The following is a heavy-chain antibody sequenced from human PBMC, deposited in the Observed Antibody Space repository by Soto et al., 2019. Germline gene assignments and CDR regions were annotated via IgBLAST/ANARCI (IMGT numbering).Heavy chain of an antibody. CDR2: IWYDASKQ. D-gene: IGHD2-15*01. CDR3: AAWAERATEVH. Sequence: QVQLVESGGGVVQPGRSLRLSCETSGFSFSVYGMHWVRQAPGKGLEWVAVIWYDASKQFYAASVEGRFTISRDNSKAILYLQMNSLRAEDTAVYYCAAWAERATEVHWGQGTLVTVSS. J-gene: IGHJ4*02. V-gene: IGHV3-33*01. CDR1: GFSFSVYG.